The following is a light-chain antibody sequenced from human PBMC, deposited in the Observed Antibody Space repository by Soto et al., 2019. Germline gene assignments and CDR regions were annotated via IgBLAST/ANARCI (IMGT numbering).Light chain of an antibody. V-gene: IGKV3-20*01. J-gene: IGKJ1*01. Sequence: EIVLTQSRGTLSLSPGERATLSCRASQSVSSSYLAWYQQKPGQAPRLLIYGASSRATGIPDRFSGSGSGTDFTLTINRLEPEDFAVYYCQQYGSSPTFGQGTKVEIK. CDR3: QQYGSSPT. CDR1: QSVSSSY. CDR2: GAS.